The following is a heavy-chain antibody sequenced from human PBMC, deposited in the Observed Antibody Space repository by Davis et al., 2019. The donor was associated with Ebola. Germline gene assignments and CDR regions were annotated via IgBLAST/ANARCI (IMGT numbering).Heavy chain of an antibody. J-gene: IGHJ5*02. CDR2: IKQDGSEK. V-gene: IGHV3-7*01. Sequence: GESLKISCAASGFTFSSYWMSWVRQAPGKGLEWVANIKQDGSEKYYVDSVKGRFTISRDNAKNSLYLQMNSLRAEDTAVYYCARGLRLYGDSDWGWFDPWGQGTLVTVSS. D-gene: IGHD4-17*01. CDR3: ARGLRLYGDSDWGWFDP. CDR1: GFTFSSYW.